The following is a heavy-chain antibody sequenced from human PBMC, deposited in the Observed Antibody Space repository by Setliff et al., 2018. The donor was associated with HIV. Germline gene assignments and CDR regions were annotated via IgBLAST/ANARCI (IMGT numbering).Heavy chain of an antibody. CDR1: GDSIGYYY. J-gene: IGHJ3*01. Sequence: KPSETLSLTCTVSGDSIGYYYWSWIRQPAGRGLEWMGRIHTSGSTNYNPSLTSRVTLSVDTSKNQFFLKLTSLSAADTAVYYCARDRIEVVVDGPHDVFDVWGRGTTVTVS. CDR3: ARDRIEVVVDGPHDVFDV. D-gene: IGHD2-15*01. CDR2: IHTSGST. V-gene: IGHV4-4*07.